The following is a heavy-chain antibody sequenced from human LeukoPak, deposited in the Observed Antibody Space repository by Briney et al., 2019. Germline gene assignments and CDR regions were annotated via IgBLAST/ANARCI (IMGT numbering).Heavy chain of an antibody. Sequence: GGSLRLSCAASGFTFSTYNMNWVRQAPGKGLEWVSCINSDGLIYYADSVKGRFTISRDNAKNSLFLQMNNLTAEDTAVYYCAREGRGALDDAFDIWGQGTMVTVSS. J-gene: IGHJ3*02. V-gene: IGHV3-69-1*02. D-gene: IGHD1-1*01. CDR2: INSDGLI. CDR3: AREGRGALDDAFDI. CDR1: GFTFSTYN.